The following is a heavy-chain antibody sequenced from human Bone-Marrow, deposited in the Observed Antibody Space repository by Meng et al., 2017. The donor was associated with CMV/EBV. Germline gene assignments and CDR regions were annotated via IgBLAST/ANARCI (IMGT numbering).Heavy chain of an antibody. CDR1: GFTFNNYA. Sequence: LSLTCAASGFTFNNYAMTWVRQAPGKGLEWISAITGRGDSSYYADSVKGRFTISRDNAKNSLYLQMNSLRAEDTALYYCASVSGSFDYWGQGTLVTVSS. CDR3: ASVSGSFDY. D-gene: IGHD1-26*01. V-gene: IGHV3-23*01. J-gene: IGHJ4*02. CDR2: ITGRGDSS.